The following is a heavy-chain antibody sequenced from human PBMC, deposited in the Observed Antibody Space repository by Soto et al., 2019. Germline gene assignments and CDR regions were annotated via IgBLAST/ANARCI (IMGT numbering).Heavy chain of an antibody. Sequence: QVQLVESGGGVVQPGRSLRLSCAASGFTFSSYGMHWVRQAPGKGLEWVAVISYDGSNKYYADSVKGRFTISRDNSKNTLYLQMNSLRAEDTAVYYCANDGGAPEVVTLDYWGQGTLDTVAS. CDR1: GFTFSSYG. V-gene: IGHV3-30*18. D-gene: IGHD1-26*01. CDR2: ISYDGSNK. J-gene: IGHJ4*02. CDR3: ANDGGAPEVVTLDY.